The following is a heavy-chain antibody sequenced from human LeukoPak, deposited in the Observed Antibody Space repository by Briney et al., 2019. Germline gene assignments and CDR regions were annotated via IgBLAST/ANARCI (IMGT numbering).Heavy chain of an antibody. Sequence: GGSLRLSCAASGFTVSSNYMSWVRQAPGKGLEGGSVIYSGGNTYYADSVKGRFTISRDNSKNTRYLQMNSLTAEGTAVYYCARVGVVPAAIPDGFDIWGQGTMVTVSS. CDR3: ARVGVVPAAIPDGFDI. D-gene: IGHD2-2*01. J-gene: IGHJ3*02. V-gene: IGHV3-53*01. CDR2: IYSGGNT. CDR1: GFTVSSNY.